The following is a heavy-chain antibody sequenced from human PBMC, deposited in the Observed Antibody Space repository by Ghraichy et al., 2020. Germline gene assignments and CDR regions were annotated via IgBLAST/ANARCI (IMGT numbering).Heavy chain of an antibody. J-gene: IGHJ6*02. CDR3: ARDYTSPTHYYYYGIDV. D-gene: IGHD2-2*01. V-gene: IGHV4-31*03. CDR2: IYYTGST. Sequence: SETLSLTCTVSGASISTDGNYWTWIRHHPVKGLEWIGYIYYTGSTRYNPALKSRLLISADTSKNQFSLNLSSVTAADAAVYYCARDYTSPTHYYYYGIDVWGQGTTVTVSS. CDR1: GASISTDGNY.